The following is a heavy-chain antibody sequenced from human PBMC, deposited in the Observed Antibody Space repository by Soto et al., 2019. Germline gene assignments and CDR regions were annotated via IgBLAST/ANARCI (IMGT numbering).Heavy chain of an antibody. Sequence: QVQLVQAGAEVKKPGASVKVSCTASGYTFTSYDINWVRQATGQGLEWMGWMNANSGNTGYAQKFQGRVTMTRNTSISTAYMELSSLRSEDTAVYYCARGAGYYGSGSYNYYYDGMAVWGQGTTVTVSS. V-gene: IGHV1-8*01. CDR2: MNANSGNT. D-gene: IGHD3-10*01. CDR3: ARGAGYYGSGSYNYYYDGMAV. CDR1: GYTFTSYD. J-gene: IGHJ6*02.